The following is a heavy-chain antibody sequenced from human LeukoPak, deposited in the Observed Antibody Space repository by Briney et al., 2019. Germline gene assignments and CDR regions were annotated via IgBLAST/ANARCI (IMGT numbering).Heavy chain of an antibody. CDR1: GFTFSSYA. J-gene: IGHJ5*02. D-gene: IGHD3-10*01. CDR3: AKDMVRGVIRWFDP. Sequence: GGSLRLSCAASGFTFSSYAMSWVRQAPGKGLEWVSGISGIGGSTHYADSVKGRFTISRDNSKNTLYLQMNSLRVEDTAVYYCAKDMVRGVIRWFDPWGQGTLVTVSS. CDR2: ISGIGGST. V-gene: IGHV3-23*01.